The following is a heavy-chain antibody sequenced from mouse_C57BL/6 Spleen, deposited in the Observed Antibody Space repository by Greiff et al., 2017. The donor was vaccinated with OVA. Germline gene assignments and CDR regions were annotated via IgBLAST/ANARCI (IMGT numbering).Heavy chain of an antibody. Sequence: EVMLVESGGGLVKPGGSLKLSCAASGFTFSSYTMSWVRQTPEKRLEWVATISGGGGNTYYPDSVKGRFTLSRDNATNTLYLQMSSLRSEDTAFYYCARGDYGRAYACWGEGTLVTVSA. V-gene: IGHV5-9*01. CDR2: ISGGGGNT. D-gene: IGHD2-1*01. CDR1: GFTFSSYT. CDR3: ARGDYGRAYAC. J-gene: IGHJ3*01.